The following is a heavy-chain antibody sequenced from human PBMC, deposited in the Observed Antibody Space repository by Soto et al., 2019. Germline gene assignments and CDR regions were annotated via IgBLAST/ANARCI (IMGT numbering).Heavy chain of an antibody. CDR3: ARDSSSWYFPTRAGFDP. CDR1: GFTFSSYG. V-gene: IGHV3-33*01. CDR2: IWYDGSNK. J-gene: IGHJ5*02. D-gene: IGHD6-13*01. Sequence: GGSLRLSCAASGFTFSSYGMHWVRQAPGKGLEWVAVIWYDGSNKYYADSVKGRFTISRDNSKNTLYLQMNSLRAEDTAVYYCARDSSSWYFPTRAGFDPWGQGTLVTVSS.